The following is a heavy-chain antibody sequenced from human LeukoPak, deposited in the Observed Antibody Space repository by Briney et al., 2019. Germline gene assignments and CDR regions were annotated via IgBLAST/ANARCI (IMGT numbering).Heavy chain of an antibody. V-gene: IGHV3-74*01. D-gene: IGHD6-19*01. CDR2: INSDGSST. CDR1: GFTFSSYW. Sequence: GGSLRLSCAASGFTFSSYWMRWVRQAPGKGLVWVSRINSDGSSTSYADSVKGRFTISRDNTKNTLNLQMNSLRAEDTAVYYCARGDGSSGWRTGGMDVWGQGTTVTVSS. CDR3: ARGDGSSGWRTGGMDV. J-gene: IGHJ6*02.